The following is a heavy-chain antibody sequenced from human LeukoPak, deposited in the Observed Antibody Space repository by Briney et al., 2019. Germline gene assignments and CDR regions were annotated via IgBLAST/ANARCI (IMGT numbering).Heavy chain of an antibody. CDR3: AKERWLVSQRHSYYGMDV. CDR1: GFTFSSYG. V-gene: IGHV3-30*18. Sequence: GGSLRLSYAASGFTFSSYGMHWVRQAPGKGLEWVAVISYDGSNKYYADSVKGRFTISRDNSKNTLYLQMYSLRAEDTAVYYCAKERWLVSQRHSYYGMDVWGKGTTVTVSS. J-gene: IGHJ6*04. D-gene: IGHD6-19*01. CDR2: ISYDGSNK.